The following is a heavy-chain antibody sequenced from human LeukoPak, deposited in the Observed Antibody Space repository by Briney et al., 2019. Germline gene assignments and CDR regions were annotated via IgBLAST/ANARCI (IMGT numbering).Heavy chain of an antibody. Sequence: GGSLRLSCAASGFTFSSYGMHWVRQVPGKGLEWVAFIRYDGSNKYYADSVKGRFTISRDNSKNTLYLQMNSLRAEDTAVYYCARDRRDYYDSSGYYFYWGQGTLVTVSS. CDR1: GFTFSSYG. J-gene: IGHJ4*02. D-gene: IGHD3-22*01. CDR3: ARDRRDYYDSSGYYFY. CDR2: IRYDGSNK. V-gene: IGHV3-30*02.